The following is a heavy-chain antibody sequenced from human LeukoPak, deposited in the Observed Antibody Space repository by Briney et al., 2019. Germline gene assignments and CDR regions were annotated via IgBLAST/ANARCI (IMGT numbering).Heavy chain of an antibody. J-gene: IGHJ4*02. D-gene: IGHD3-16*01. CDR1: GGSINNYY. Sequence: SETLSLTCTVSGGSINNYYWSWIRQPPGKGLEWIGYIYSTGTPNSNPSLQSRVTISVVTSKIHFSLNLRSVTAADTAVYYCARHYEGWPFDYWGQGTLVTVSS. CDR2: IYSTGTP. CDR3: ARHYEGWPFDY. V-gene: IGHV4-59*08.